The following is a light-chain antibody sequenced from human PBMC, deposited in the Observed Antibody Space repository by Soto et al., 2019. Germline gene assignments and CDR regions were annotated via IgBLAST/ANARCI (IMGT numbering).Light chain of an antibody. Sequence: DIVMTQSPLSLPVTPGEPASITCRSSQSLLHSNGYSYLDWYLQKPGQSPQLLIYLGSNRASGVPDRFSGSGSGTDFTLKISRVEAEDVGVYYCMQALQTPWTFGQGNKVELK. CDR1: QSLLHSNGYSY. V-gene: IGKV2-28*01. CDR3: MQALQTPWT. CDR2: LGS. J-gene: IGKJ1*01.